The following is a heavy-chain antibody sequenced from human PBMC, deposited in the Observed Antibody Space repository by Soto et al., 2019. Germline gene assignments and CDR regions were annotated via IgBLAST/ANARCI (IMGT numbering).Heavy chain of an antibody. D-gene: IGHD4-17*01. CDR1: GESFSDYY. CDR3: ARPVTTKTASLAY. J-gene: IGHJ4*02. Sequence: QVQLQQWGAGLLKPSETLSLTCAVYGESFSDYYWTWVRQPPGKGLEWIGEINHSGSSNYNPSLTSRVXXSXDXXKNQFSLKVNSVTDADRAVYYCARPVTTKTASLAYWGQGTLVTVSS. V-gene: IGHV4-34*01. CDR2: INHSGSS.